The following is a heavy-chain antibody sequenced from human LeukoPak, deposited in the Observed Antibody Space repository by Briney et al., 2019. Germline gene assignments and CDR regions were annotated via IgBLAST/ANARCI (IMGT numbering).Heavy chain of an antibody. J-gene: IGHJ4*02. Sequence: GGSLRLSCAASGFTFSSYGMSWVRQAPGKGLEWVSAISGSGGSTYYADSVKGRFTISRDNSKNTLHLQMNSLRAEDTAVYYCAKDTVVVPAANFDYWGQGTLVTVSS. CDR2: ISGSGGST. V-gene: IGHV3-23*01. CDR3: AKDTVVVPAANFDY. D-gene: IGHD2-2*01. CDR1: GFTFSSYG.